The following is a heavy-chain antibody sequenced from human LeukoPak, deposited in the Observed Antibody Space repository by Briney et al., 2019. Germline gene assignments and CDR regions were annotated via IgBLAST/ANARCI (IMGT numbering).Heavy chain of an antibody. CDR2: INPSGGST. V-gene: IGHV1-46*01. D-gene: IGHD1-26*01. CDR3: AREEAGGNYYYYYGMDV. Sequence: ASVKVSCKASAYTFTSYAISWMRQAPGQGLEWMGIINPSGGSTSYAQKFQGRVTMTRDTSTSTVYMELSSLTSEDTAVYYCAREEAGGNYYYYYGMDVWGQGTTVTVSS. CDR1: AYTFTSYA. J-gene: IGHJ6*02.